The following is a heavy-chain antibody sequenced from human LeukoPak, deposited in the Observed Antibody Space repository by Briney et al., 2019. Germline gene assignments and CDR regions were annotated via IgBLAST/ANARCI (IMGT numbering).Heavy chain of an antibody. D-gene: IGHD3-22*01. V-gene: IGHV3-74*01. J-gene: IGHJ4*02. CDR2: INSDGSST. Sequence: GGSLRLSCAASGFTFSSYWMHWVRQAPGKGLVWVSRINSDGSSTSYADSVKGRFTISRDNAKNTLYLQMNSLRAEDTAVYYCAKGRVTVVITGIDYLGQGTLVTVSS. CDR3: AKGRVTVVITGIDY. CDR1: GFTFSSYW.